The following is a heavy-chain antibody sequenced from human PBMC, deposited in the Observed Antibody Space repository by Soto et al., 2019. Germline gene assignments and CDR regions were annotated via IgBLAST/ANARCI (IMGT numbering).Heavy chain of an antibody. CDR3: ARGMRYGDYAAWYFDL. CDR1: GFTFSSYW. J-gene: IGHJ2*01. D-gene: IGHD4-17*01. Sequence: PGGSLRLSCAASGFTFSSYWMHWVRQAPGKGLEWVSRISSSGSNIYYAGSVKGRFTISRDNAKNSLYLQMNSLRAEDTAVYYCARGMRYGDYAAWYFDLWGRGTLVTVSS. V-gene: IGHV3-21*01. CDR2: ISSSGSNI.